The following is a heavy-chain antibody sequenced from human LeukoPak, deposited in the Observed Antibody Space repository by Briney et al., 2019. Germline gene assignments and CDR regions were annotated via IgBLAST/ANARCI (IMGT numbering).Heavy chain of an antibody. Sequence: AGGSLRLSCAASGFTFSTYSMIWVRQAPGKGLEWVSYITSSSTTIYYADSVKGRFTISRDNAKNSLYLQMNSLRAEDTAVYYCAGDSGWYYFEYWGQGTLVTVSS. D-gene: IGHD6-19*01. CDR1: GFTFSTYS. CDR3: AGDSGWYYFEY. V-gene: IGHV3-48*01. J-gene: IGHJ4*02. CDR2: ITSSSTTI.